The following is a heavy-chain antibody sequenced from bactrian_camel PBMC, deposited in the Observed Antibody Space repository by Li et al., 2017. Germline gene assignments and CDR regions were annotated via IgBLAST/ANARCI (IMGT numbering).Heavy chain of an antibody. CDR2: VSSQGLT. V-gene: IGHV3S55*01. D-gene: IGHD5*01. CDR3: AEYPYGVVAGWEGYAYNY. Sequence: VQLVESGGGLVQAGGSLRLSCMVSSYTSYCLGWFRQSPGKEREGVAAVSSQGLTTFADSVKGRFTTSRDNVKNTLYLQMNNLKPEDTGMYYCAEYPYGVVAGWEGYAYNYWGQGTQVTVS. J-gene: IGHJ4*01. CDR1: SYTSYC.